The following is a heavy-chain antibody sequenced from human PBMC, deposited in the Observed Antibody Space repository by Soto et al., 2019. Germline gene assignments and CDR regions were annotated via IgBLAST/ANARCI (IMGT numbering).Heavy chain of an antibody. CDR2: LSYDGSNK. CDR3: ARDIVAGSYFDY. D-gene: IGHD6-19*01. J-gene: IGHJ4*02. V-gene: IGHV3-30-3*01. CDR1: GFTLSDFX. Sequence: HVQLVESGGGVVQPGRSLRLSCAVSGFTLSDFXMHWVRQAPGRGLEWVAFLSYDGSNKSYADSVKGRFTISRDTSKNTLFLQMNRLRAEDTAVYYCARDIVAGSYFDYWGQGNLVTVSS.